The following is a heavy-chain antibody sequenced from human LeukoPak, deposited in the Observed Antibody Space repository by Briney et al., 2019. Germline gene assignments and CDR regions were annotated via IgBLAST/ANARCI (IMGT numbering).Heavy chain of an antibody. CDR2: INWNGGST. V-gene: IGHV3-20*04. Sequence: GGSLRLPCAASGFPFDDYGMSWVRQAPGKGLEWVSGINWNGGSTGYADSVKGRFTISRDNAKNSLYLQMNSLRAEDTALYYCARGYYYYYMDVWGKGTTVTVSS. CDR1: GFPFDDYG. CDR3: ARGYYYYYMDV. J-gene: IGHJ6*03.